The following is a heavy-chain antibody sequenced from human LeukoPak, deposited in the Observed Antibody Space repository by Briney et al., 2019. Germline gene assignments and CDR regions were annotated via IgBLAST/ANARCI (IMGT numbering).Heavy chain of an antibody. Sequence: GGSLRLSCAASGFTFDDYAMHWVRQAPGKGLESVSGISWNGGSIGYADSVKGRFTISRDNAKNSLYLQMNSLRAEDTALYYCAKDSAALPLGGFDYWGQGTLVTVSS. CDR3: AKDSAALPLGGFDY. CDR2: ISWNGGSI. D-gene: IGHD6-6*01. CDR1: GFTFDDYA. J-gene: IGHJ4*02. V-gene: IGHV3-9*01.